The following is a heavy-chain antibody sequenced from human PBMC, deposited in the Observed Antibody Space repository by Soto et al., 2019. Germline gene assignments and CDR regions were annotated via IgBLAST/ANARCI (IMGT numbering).Heavy chain of an antibody. J-gene: IGHJ4*02. Sequence: GGSLRLSCAASGFTFTTAWINWVRQAPGKGLEWVGRIKNKTDGYTPDFAAPVKGRFAISRDDSKNSLYLQMNSLKTEDTAVYDCSRVRYNRIGLDYWGQGTLVTASS. CDR2: IKNKTDGYTP. CDR3: SRVRYNRIGLDY. CDR1: GFTFTTAW. D-gene: IGHD1-1*01. V-gene: IGHV3-15*07.